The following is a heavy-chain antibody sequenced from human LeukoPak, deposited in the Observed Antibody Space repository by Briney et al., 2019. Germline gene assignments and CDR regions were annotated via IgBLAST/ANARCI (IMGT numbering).Heavy chain of an antibody. Sequence: SETLSLTCTVSGGSISSYYWSWIRQPPGKGLEWIGYNYYSGSTNYNPSLKSRVTISVDTSKNQFSLKLSSVTAADTAVYYCARGPLESFDYWGQGTLVTVSS. J-gene: IGHJ4*02. V-gene: IGHV4-59*08. CDR1: GGSISSYY. CDR3: ARGPLESFDY. CDR2: NYYSGST.